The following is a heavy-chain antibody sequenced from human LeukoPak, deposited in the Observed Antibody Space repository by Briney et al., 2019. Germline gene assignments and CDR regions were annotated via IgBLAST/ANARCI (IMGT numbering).Heavy chain of an antibody. CDR3: ARGFGYSNNYYFDY. Sequence: GGSLRLSCAASGFTVSSNYMSWVRQAPGKGLEWVSVIYSGGSTYYADSVKGRFTISRDNSKNTLYLQMNSLRAEDTAVYYCARGFGYSNNYYFDYWGQGTLVTVSS. CDR1: GFTVSSNY. D-gene: IGHD6-13*01. CDR2: IYSGGST. V-gene: IGHV3-66*01. J-gene: IGHJ4*02.